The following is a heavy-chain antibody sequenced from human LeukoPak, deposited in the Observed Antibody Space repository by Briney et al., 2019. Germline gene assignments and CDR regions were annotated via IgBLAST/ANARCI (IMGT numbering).Heavy chain of an antibody. Sequence: SVKVSCKASGGNFRTYAISWVRQAPGQGLEWMGGIIPIFGSANYAQNFKGRVTITADESTTTAYMELSSLRSEDTAVYYCAGAYCGGDCYTRYYYYMDVWGKGTTVTVSS. CDR1: GGNFRTYA. CDR3: AGAYCGGDCYTRYYYYMDV. D-gene: IGHD2-21*01. V-gene: IGHV1-69*13. CDR2: IIPIFGSA. J-gene: IGHJ6*03.